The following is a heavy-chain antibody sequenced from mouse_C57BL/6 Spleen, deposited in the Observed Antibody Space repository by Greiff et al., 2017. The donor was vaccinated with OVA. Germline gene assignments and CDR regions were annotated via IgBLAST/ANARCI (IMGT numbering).Heavy chain of an antibody. Sequence: QVQPKESGAELVRPGASVTLSCKASGYPFTDYEMHWVKQTPVHGLVWLGAIDPETGGTAYNQTFKGQAILTADKSSSTAYMELRSMTSDDSAVDYCTREGYYGSSAGFAYWGQGTLVTVSA. CDR3: TREGYYGSSAGFAY. CDR1: GYPFTDYE. J-gene: IGHJ3*01. CDR2: IDPETGGT. V-gene: IGHV1-15*01. D-gene: IGHD1-1*01.